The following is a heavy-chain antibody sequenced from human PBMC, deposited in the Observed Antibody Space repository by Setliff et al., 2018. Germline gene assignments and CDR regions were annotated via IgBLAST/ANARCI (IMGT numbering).Heavy chain of an antibody. Sequence: ASVKVSCKASGYTFTSYGISWVRQAPGQGLEWMGWISAYNGNTDYAQKLQGRVTMTTDTSTSTAYMELRSLRSDDTAVYYCARDPSLYCSSTSCSPHWFDPWGQGTLVTVSS. CDR1: GYTFTSYG. J-gene: IGHJ5*02. V-gene: IGHV1-18*01. D-gene: IGHD2-2*01. CDR2: ISAYNGNT. CDR3: ARDPSLYCSSTSCSPHWFDP.